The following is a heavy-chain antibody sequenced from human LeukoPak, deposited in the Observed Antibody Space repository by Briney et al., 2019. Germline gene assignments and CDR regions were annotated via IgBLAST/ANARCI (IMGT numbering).Heavy chain of an antibody. CDR2: ISSSSRYI. CDR1: GFTFSSYS. Sequence: GGSLRLSCAASGFTFSSYSMSWVRQAPGKGLEWVSSISSSSRYIYYADSMKGRFTISRDNAKISLYLQMNSLTAEDTAVYYCAREMSTTLSGFDIWGQGTMVTVSS. V-gene: IGHV3-21*01. J-gene: IGHJ3*02. CDR3: AREMSTTLSGFDI. D-gene: IGHD1/OR15-1a*01.